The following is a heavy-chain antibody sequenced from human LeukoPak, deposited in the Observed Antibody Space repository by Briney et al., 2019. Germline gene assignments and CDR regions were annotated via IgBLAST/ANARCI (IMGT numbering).Heavy chain of an antibody. V-gene: IGHV3-23*01. CDR1: GFTFRSHA. CDR3: AKDFRIGYSAHFDY. Sequence: GGSLRLSCVGSGFTFRSHAMSWVRQAPEKGLEFVSGIYDNGGTTYYADSVKGRFSISRDNSKNTLYLQMDSLRGEDTAVYYCAKDFRIGYSAHFDYWGQGALVTVST. J-gene: IGHJ4*02. CDR2: IYDNGGTT. D-gene: IGHD2-21*01.